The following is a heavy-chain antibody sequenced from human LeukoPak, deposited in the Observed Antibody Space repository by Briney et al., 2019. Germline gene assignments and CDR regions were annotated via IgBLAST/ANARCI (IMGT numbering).Heavy chain of an antibody. D-gene: IGHD5-12*01. CDR1: GFTFRSYS. CDR3: ARGGSTWAKIDF. J-gene: IGHJ4*02. V-gene: IGHV3-48*04. CDR2: ISSTSSTI. Sequence: GGSLRLSCAASGFTFRSYSMNWLRQAPGKGLEWVSYISSTSSTIYYADSVKGRFTISRDNAKNSLYLQMNSLRAEDTAVYYCARGGSTWAKIDFWGQGTLVTVSS.